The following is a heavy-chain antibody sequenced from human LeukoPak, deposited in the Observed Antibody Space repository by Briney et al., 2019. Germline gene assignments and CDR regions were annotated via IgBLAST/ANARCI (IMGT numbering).Heavy chain of an antibody. Sequence: GGSLRLSCAASGFTFSSYSMNWVRQAPGKGLEWVSSISSSSSYIYYADSVKGRFTISRDNAKNSLYLQMNSLRAEDTAVYYCARDIAVAGGFDPWGQATVVPLSS. CDR1: GFTFSSYS. CDR3: ARDIAVAGGFDP. V-gene: IGHV3-21*01. CDR2: ISSSSSYI. D-gene: IGHD6-19*01. J-gene: IGHJ5*02.